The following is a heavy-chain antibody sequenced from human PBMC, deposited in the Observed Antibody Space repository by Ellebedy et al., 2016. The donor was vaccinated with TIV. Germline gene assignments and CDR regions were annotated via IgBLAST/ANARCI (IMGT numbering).Heavy chain of an antibody. Sequence: GESLKISCVDSGPIFSHNWVSWVRQAPGKGLEWVAKINPLGSQKSYVDSVKGRFTISRDNAENSLFLEMNSLRVEDTAVYYCAAEAWWRLDSWGQGTLVTVSS. CDR3: AAEAWWRLDS. D-gene: IGHD2-15*01. CDR2: INPLGSQK. V-gene: IGHV3-7*01. J-gene: IGHJ4*02. CDR1: GPIFSHNW.